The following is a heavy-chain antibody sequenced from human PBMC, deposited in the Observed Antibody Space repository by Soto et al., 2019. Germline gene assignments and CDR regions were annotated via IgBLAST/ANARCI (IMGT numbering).Heavy chain of an antibody. CDR3: ARTVSTVTTFCWFDP. CDR1: GGSISSSSYY. D-gene: IGHD4-17*01. CDR2: IYYSGST. V-gene: IGHV4-39*01. Sequence: PSETLSLTCTVSGGSISSSSYYRGWIRQPPGKGLEWIGSIYYSGSTYYNPSLKSRVTISVDTSKNQFSLKLSSVTAADTAVYYCARTVSTVTTFCWFDPWGQGTLVTVSS. J-gene: IGHJ5*02.